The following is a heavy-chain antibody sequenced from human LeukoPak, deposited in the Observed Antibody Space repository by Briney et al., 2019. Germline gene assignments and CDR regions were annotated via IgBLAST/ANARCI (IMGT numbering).Heavy chain of an antibody. CDR1: VGSISSDDYY. CDR2: IYYSGST. CDR3: ARQRSYNWYIDL. V-gene: IGHV4-31*03. J-gene: IGHJ2*01. Sequence: PSQTLSLTCTVSVGSISSDDYYWSWIRQHPGKGLECIGYIYYSGSTYYNPSLKSRLTISVDTSKNQFSLKLSSVTAADTAVYYCARQRSYNWYIDLWGRGTLVTVSS. D-gene: IGHD3-10*01.